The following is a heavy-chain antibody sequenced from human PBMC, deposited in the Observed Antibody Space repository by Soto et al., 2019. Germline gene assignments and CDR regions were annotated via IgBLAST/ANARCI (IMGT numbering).Heavy chain of an antibody. D-gene: IGHD4-17*01. J-gene: IGHJ3*02. V-gene: IGHV4-39*01. CDR1: GGSISSSSYY. CDR3: ARGGYGDYEANDVFNI. Sequence: SETLSLTCTVSGGSISSSSYYWGWIRQPPGKGLEWIGSIYYSGSTYYNPSLKSRVTISVDTSKNQFSLKLSSVTAADTAVYYCARGGYGDYEANDVFNIGGKGKMVTVS. CDR2: IYYSGST.